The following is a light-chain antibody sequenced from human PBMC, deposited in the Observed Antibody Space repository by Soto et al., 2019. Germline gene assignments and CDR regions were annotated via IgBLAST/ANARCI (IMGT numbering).Light chain of an antibody. V-gene: IGLV2-23*02. CDR2: EVS. Sequence: QSALTQPASVSGSPGQSITISCTGTSSDVGSYNLVSWYQQHPGKAPKLMIYEVSKRPSGVSNRFSGSKSGNTASLSISGLQAEDEAEYYCCSYAGSSTFVVFGGVTKLTVL. CDR3: CSYAGSSTFVV. J-gene: IGLJ2*01. CDR1: SSDVGSYNL.